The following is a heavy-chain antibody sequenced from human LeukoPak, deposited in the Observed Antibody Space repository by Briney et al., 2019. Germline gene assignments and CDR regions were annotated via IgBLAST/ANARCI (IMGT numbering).Heavy chain of an antibody. CDR3: AKGMYYDFWSGYNY. V-gene: IGHV3-23*01. Sequence: PGGSLRLSCAASGFTFYSYAMSWVRQAPGKGLEWVSTISGSGGSTYYADSVKGRFTISRDNSKNTLYLQMNNLRAEDTAVYYCAKGMYYDFWSGYNYWGQGTLVTVSS. J-gene: IGHJ4*02. CDR1: GFTFYSYA. CDR2: ISGSGGST. D-gene: IGHD3-3*01.